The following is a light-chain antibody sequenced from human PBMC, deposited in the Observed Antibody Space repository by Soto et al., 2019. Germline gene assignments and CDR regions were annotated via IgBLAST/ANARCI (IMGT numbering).Light chain of an antibody. CDR1: QSISSY. V-gene: IGKV1-39*01. CDR2: AAS. Sequence: DIQMTQSPSSLSASVGDRVTITCRASQSISSYLNWYQQKPGKVPKPLIYAASSLQSGVPSRFSGSGSGTDFTLTSSSLQPVDFATYYCQQNYNTPWTFDQGTKVEIK. J-gene: IGKJ1*01. CDR3: QQNYNTPWT.